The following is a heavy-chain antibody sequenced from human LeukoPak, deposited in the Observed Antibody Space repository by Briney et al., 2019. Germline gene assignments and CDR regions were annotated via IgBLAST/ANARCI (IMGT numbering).Heavy chain of an antibody. CDR1: GFTFSSYS. CDR3: ARDGPFYGSGSYYNAWYYMDV. J-gene: IGHJ6*03. CDR2: ISSSSSTI. Sequence: GGSLRLSCAASGFTFSSYSMNWVRQAPGKGLEWVSYISSSSSTIYYADSVKGRFTISRDNAKNSLYLQMNSLRAEDTAVYYCARDGPFYGSGSYYNAWYYMDVWGKGTTVTVSS. V-gene: IGHV3-48*01. D-gene: IGHD3-10*01.